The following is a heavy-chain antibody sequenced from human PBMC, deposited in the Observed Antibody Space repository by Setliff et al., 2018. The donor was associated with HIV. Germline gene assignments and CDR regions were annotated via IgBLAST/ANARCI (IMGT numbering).Heavy chain of an antibody. J-gene: IGHJ3*02. CDR3: ARDHSGYDPDAFDI. V-gene: IGHV4-4*07. Sequence: PSETLSLTCTVSGGSTSNYHWSWIRQPAGKGLEWIGRSYISGSTNYNPSLKSRVTMSVDTSKNQFSLKLSSVTAAGTAVYYCARDHSGYDPDAFDIWGQGTMVTVSS. CDR2: SYISGST. CDR1: GGSTSNYH. D-gene: IGHD5-12*01.